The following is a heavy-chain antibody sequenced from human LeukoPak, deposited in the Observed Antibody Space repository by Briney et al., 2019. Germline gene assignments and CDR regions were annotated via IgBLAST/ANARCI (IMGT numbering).Heavy chain of an antibody. V-gene: IGHV1-18*01. CDR1: GNILTTYA. CDR2: MRPYNGER. CDR3: PIELGEWGLFDF. J-gene: IGHJ4*02. Sequence: ASVKVSCKASGNILTTYAVSWGRQARGQGGEGRGWMRPYNGERNYLQTRQGRVTMTTETSTSTAYMELRSLPSDDTPVYSCPIELGEWGLFDFWGQGTPVTVSS. D-gene: IGHD3-16*01.